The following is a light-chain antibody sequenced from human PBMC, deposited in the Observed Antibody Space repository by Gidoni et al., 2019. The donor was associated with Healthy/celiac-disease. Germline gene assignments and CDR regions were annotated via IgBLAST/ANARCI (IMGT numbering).Light chain of an antibody. J-gene: IGKJ4*01. CDR2: WAS. CDR3: QQYYSTPPLT. V-gene: IGKV4-1*01. Sequence: DIVMTQPPDPLAASLGERATINCKSSQSVLYSSNNKNYLSWYQQKPGQPPKLLIYWASTRESGVPDRFSGSGSGTDFTLTISSLQAEDVAVYYCQQYYSTPPLTFGGWTKVEIK. CDR1: QSVLYSSNNKNY.